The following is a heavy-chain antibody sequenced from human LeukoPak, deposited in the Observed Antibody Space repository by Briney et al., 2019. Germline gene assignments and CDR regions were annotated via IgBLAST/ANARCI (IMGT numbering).Heavy chain of an antibody. Sequence: GGSLRLSCAVSGFTFSSYAMSWVRQAPGKGLEWVSAISGSGDSTSYADSVKGRFSVFRDNSKNTLHLQMNSLRAEDTALYYCARNISSGWYVDYWGQGTLVTVSS. V-gene: IGHV3-23*01. CDR1: GFTFSSYA. CDR2: ISGSGDST. J-gene: IGHJ4*02. CDR3: ARNISSGWYVDY. D-gene: IGHD6-19*01.